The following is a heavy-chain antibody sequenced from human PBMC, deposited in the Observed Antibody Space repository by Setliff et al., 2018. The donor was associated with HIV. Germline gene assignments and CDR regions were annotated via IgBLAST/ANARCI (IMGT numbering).Heavy chain of an antibody. V-gene: IGHV3-23*01. J-gene: IGHJ4*02. Sequence: GGSLRLSCAASGFTFSNYAMSWVRQAPGEGMEWVSAILSTGERTFYADSVKGRFTISRDNSKNTVYLQMNSLRAEDTAEYYCAKELAASGLGYFDSWGRGILVTVSS. CDR2: ILSTGERT. D-gene: IGHD3-22*01. CDR1: GFTFSNYA. CDR3: AKELAASGLGYFDS.